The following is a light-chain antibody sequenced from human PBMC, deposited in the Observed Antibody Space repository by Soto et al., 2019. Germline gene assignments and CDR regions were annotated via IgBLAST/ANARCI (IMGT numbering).Light chain of an antibody. J-gene: IGLJ1*01. CDR3: QVWDTNSEHRFYV. Sequence: SYDLTQPPSVSVAPGQTATITCGGDNIGRKSVHWYQQKPGQAPVLVVSDDNDRPSGIPERFSASNSGNTATLTVSRVEAGDEADYYCQVWDTNSEHRFYVFGTGTKLTVL. CDR2: DDN. V-gene: IGLV3-21*02. CDR1: NIGRKS.